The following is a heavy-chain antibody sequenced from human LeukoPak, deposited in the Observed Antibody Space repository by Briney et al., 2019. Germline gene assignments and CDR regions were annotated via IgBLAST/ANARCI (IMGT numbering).Heavy chain of an antibody. Sequence: PSETLSLTCSVSGVYFSSSGCYWGWIRHPPGKGLEGIGSIFYTGNTYYNPSLKSRITISADTSKNQFSLKLSSVTAADTAVYYCARGPNGYSYWFDPWGQGTLVTVSS. CDR1: GVYFSSSGCY. V-gene: IGHV4-39*07. J-gene: IGHJ5*02. CDR2: IFYTGNT. D-gene: IGHD2-15*01. CDR3: ARGPNGYSYWFDP.